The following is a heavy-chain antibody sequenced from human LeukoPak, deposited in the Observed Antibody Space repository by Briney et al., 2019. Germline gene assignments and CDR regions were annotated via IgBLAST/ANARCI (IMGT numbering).Heavy chain of an antibody. V-gene: IGHV3-53*01. CDR2: IYSGGST. CDR3: ARGRIEVAGYFDS. Sequence: GGSLRLSCAASGFTVSSNYMSWVRQAPGKGLEWVSVIYSGGSTYFADSVKGRFTISRDNSKNTLYLQMNSLRAEDTAVYYCARGRIEVAGYFDSWGQGTLVTVSS. D-gene: IGHD6-19*01. CDR1: GFTVSSNY. J-gene: IGHJ4*02.